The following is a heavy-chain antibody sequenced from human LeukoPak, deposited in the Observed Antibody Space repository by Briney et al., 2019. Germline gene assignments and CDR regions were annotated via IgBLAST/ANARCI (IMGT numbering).Heavy chain of an antibody. Sequence: GASVKVSCKASGGTFSSYAISWVRQAPGQGLEWMGGIIPIFGTANYAQKFQGRVTITADESTSIAYMELSSLRSEDTAVYYCARDQGRGIAVAEYFQHWGQGTLVTVSS. J-gene: IGHJ1*01. V-gene: IGHV1-69*13. CDR1: GGTFSSYA. CDR3: ARDQGRGIAVAEYFQH. D-gene: IGHD6-19*01. CDR2: IIPIFGTA.